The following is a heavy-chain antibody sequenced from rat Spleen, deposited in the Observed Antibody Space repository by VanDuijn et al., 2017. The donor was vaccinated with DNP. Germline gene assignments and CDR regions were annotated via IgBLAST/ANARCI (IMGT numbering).Heavy chain of an antibody. CDR3: TKAGGYSPWYFDY. CDR1: GFTFSDYY. CDR2: IINDGRRT. V-gene: IGHV5S10*01. J-gene: IGHJ2*01. Sequence: EVQLVESGGGLVQPGRSLKLSCAASGFTFSDYYMAWVRQAPSKGLEWVATIINDGRRTYYRDSVKGRFTISRDNTNHTLYLQMDSLRSEETATYYCTKAGGYSPWYFDYWGQGVMVTVSS. D-gene: IGHD1-11*01.